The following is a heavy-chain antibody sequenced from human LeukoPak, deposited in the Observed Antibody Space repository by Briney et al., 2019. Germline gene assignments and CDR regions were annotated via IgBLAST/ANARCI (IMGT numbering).Heavy chain of an antibody. D-gene: IGHD1-7*01. J-gene: IGHJ3*02. CDR3: AREKELAHAFDI. CDR2: MNPNSGNT. V-gene: IGHV1-8*01. Sequence: ASVKVSCKASGYTFTSYDINWVRQATGQGLEWMGWMNPNSGNTGYAQKFQGRVTMTRNTSISTAYMELSSLRSEDTAVYYCAREKELAHAFDIWGQGTMVTVSS. CDR1: GYTFTSYD.